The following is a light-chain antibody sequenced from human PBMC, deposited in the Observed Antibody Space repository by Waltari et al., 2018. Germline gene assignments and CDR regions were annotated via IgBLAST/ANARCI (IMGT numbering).Light chain of an antibody. J-gene: IGKJ2*01. CDR2: AVS. Sequence: DVVMTQTPLSLSVTPGQPASISCKSSPSRLHSVGKTYLHWYPQKSGQSPHLLISAVSSRVSGVSDRFSGSGSGTDFTLKISRVEAEDVGIYYCMQGLHLPYTFGQGTRLEIK. V-gene: IGKV2-29*02. CDR3: MQGLHLPYT. CDR1: PSRLHSVGKTY.